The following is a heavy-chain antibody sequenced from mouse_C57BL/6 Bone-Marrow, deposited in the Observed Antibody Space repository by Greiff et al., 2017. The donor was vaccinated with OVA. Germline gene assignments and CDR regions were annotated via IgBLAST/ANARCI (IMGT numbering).Heavy chain of an antibody. CDR3: AREGRLLLFFDY. CDR1: GYTFTSYW. Sequence: QVQLQQPGAELVKPGASVKLSCKASGYTFTSYWMQWVKQRPGQGLEWIGEIDPSDSYTNYNQKFKGKATLTVDTSSSTAYMQLSSLTSEDSAVYYCAREGRLLLFFDYWGQGTTLTVYS. D-gene: IGHD1-1*01. V-gene: IGHV1-50*01. CDR2: IDPSDSYT. J-gene: IGHJ2*01.